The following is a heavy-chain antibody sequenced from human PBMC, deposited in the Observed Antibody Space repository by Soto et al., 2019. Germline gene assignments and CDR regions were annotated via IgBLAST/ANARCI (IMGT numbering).Heavy chain of an antibody. D-gene: IGHD3-9*01. CDR1: GFTVSSNY. J-gene: IGHJ6*02. Sequence: PGGSLRLSCAASGFTVSSNYMSWVRQAPGKGLEWVSVIYSGGSTYYADSVKGRFTISRDNSKNTLYLQMNSLRAEDTAVYYCAREPTYYDILTGFYYYYGMDVWGQGTTVTVSS. CDR3: AREPTYYDILTGFYYYYGMDV. V-gene: IGHV3-53*01. CDR2: IYSGGST.